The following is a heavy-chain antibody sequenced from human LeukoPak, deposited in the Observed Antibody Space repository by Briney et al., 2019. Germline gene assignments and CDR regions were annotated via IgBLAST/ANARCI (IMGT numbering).Heavy chain of an antibody. CDR1: GFTFSSYA. J-gene: IGHJ4*02. V-gene: IGHV3-30*04. D-gene: IGHD4-11*01. CDR3: AKDGSNYAGDYFDY. CDR2: ISYDGSNK. Sequence: GGSLRLSCAASGFTFSSYAMHWVRQAPGKGLEWVAVISYDGSNKYYADSVKGRFTISRDNSKNTLYLQMNSLRAEDTAVYYCAKDGSNYAGDYFDYWGQGTLVTVSS.